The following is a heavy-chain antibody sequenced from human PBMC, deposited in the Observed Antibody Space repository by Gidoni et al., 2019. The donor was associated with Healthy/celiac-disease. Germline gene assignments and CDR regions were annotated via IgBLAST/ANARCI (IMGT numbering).Heavy chain of an antibody. CDR2: THYSGST. CDR3: ARARGIVVVVAAGDAFDI. V-gene: IGHV4-31*03. J-gene: IGHJ3*02. D-gene: IGHD2-15*01. Sequence: GLVKPSQTLSLTCTVSGGSISSGGYSWSWIRQHPGKGLEWIGYTHYSGSTHDNTSLKSRVNISVDTSKNQFSLKLSSVTAADTAVYYCARARGIVVVVAAGDAFDIWGQGTMVTVSS. CDR1: GGSISSGGYS.